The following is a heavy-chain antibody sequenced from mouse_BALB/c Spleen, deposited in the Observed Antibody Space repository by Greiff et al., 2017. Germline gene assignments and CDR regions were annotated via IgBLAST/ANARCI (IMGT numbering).Heavy chain of an antibody. CDR2: ISSGGST. J-gene: IGHJ4*01. Sequence: DVKLVESGGGLVKPGGSLKLSCAASGFTFSSYAMSWVRQTPEKRLEWVASISSGGSTYYPDSVKGRFTISRDNARNILYLQMSSLRSEDTAMYYCARGQGMDYWGQGTSVTVSS. CDR1: GFTFSSYA. V-gene: IGHV5-6-5*01. CDR3: ARGQGMDY.